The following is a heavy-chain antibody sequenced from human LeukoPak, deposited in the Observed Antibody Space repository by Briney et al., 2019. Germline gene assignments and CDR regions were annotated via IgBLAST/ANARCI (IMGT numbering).Heavy chain of an antibody. CDR1: GGSIRSSYYY. V-gene: IGHV4-39*02. J-gene: IGHJ6*02. CDR2: IYDSGST. D-gene: IGHD6-13*01. CDR3: ARDSSSPYYYYGMDV. Sequence: PSETLSLTCTVSGGSIRSSYYYWGWIRQPPGKGLEWIGSIYDSGSTYYNPSLKSRVTISVDTSKNQFSLKLNSVTAADTAVYYCARDSSSPYYYYGMDVWGQGTTVTVSS.